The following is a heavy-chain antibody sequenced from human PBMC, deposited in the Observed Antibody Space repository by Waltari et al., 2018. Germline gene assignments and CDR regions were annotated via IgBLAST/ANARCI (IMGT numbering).Heavy chain of an antibody. V-gene: IGHV1-69*01. Sequence: QVQLVQSGAEVKKPGSSVKVPCKASGGTFSSYALSWVRQAPGQGLEWMGGSIPIFGTANYAQKFQGRVTITADESTSTAYMELSSLRSEDTAVYYCARDSSSWFGWFDPWGQGTLVTVSS. CDR3: ARDSSSWFGWFDP. J-gene: IGHJ5*02. CDR1: GGTFSSYA. CDR2: SIPIFGTA. D-gene: IGHD6-13*01.